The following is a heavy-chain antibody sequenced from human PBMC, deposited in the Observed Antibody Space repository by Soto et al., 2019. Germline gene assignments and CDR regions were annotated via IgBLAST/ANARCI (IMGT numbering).Heavy chain of an antibody. CDR3: VRLIVGATDFDY. J-gene: IGHJ4*02. CDR2: INSDGSST. D-gene: IGHD1-26*01. Sequence: GGSLRLSCAASGFTFSSYWMHWVRQAPGKGLVWVSHINSDGSSTTYADSVKGRFTISRDNAKNTLYLQMSSLRAEDTAVYYCVRLIVGATDFDYWGQGTLVTVSS. CDR1: GFTFSSYW. V-gene: IGHV3-74*01.